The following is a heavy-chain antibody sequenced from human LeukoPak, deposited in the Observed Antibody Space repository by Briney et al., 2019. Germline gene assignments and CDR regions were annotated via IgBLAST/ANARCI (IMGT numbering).Heavy chain of an antibody. CDR2: IYYSGST. V-gene: IGHV4-59*08. J-gene: IGHJ4*02. CDR3: ARQGDGYCTSTNCLYSFDT. D-gene: IGHD2-2*03. CDR1: GGSISSYY. Sequence: SETLSLTCTVSGGSISSYYWSWIRQPPGKGLEWIGYIYYSGSTNYNPSLKSRVTISVDTSKDQFSLKLRSVTAADTAVYYCARQGDGYCTSTNCLYSFDTWGQGTLVTVSS.